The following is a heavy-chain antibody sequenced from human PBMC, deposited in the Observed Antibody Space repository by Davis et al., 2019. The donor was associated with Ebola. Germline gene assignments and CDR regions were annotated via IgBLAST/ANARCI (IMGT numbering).Heavy chain of an antibody. V-gene: IGHV5-51*01. CDR3: ARHLPVTYYYGSGSYYSYGMDV. Sequence: PGGSLRLSCKGSGYSFTSYWIGWVRQMPGKGLEWMGIIYPGDSDTRYSPSFQGQVTISADKSISTAYLQWSSLKASDTAMYYCARHLPVTYYYGSGSYYSYGMDVWGQGTTVTVSS. J-gene: IGHJ6*02. D-gene: IGHD3-10*01. CDR1: GYSFTSYW. CDR2: IYPGDSDT.